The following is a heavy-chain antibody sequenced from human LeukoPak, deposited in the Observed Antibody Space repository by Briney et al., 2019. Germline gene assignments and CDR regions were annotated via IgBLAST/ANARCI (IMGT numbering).Heavy chain of an antibody. CDR1: GFRFSSYG. Sequence: GGSLRLSCTASGFRFSSYGIHWVRQTPGKGLEWVALVSYDGSNKDYADSVKGRFTISRDNSKNTVYLQINSLRAEDTAVYYCAREIGSVYFDYWGQGTLVTVSS. V-gene: IGHV3-33*01. J-gene: IGHJ4*02. CDR2: VSYDGSNK. D-gene: IGHD1-26*01. CDR3: AREIGSVYFDY.